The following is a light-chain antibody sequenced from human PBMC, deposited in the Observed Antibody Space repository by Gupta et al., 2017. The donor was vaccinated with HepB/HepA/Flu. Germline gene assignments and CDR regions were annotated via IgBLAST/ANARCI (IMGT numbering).Light chain of an antibody. V-gene: IGKV3-15*01. CDR1: QSLSSN. Sequence: EIVMTQSPATLSVSPGERATLSCRASQSLSSNLAWYQQKPGQAPRLLIYGASTRAAGIPARFTGSWSGTEFTLTISSLQSEDFAVYYCQQYNKRPPWSFGQGTKVEIK. CDR2: GAS. J-gene: IGKJ1*01. CDR3: QQYNKRPPWS.